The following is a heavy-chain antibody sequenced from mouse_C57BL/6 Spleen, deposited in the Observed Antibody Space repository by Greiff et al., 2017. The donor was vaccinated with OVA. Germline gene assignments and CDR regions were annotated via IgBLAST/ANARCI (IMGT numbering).Heavy chain of an antibody. CDR1: GYTFTDYY. D-gene: IGHD2-4*01. CDR2: IYPGSGNT. V-gene: IGHV1-76*01. J-gene: IGHJ4*01. CDR3: ARLRLPEAMDY. Sequence: QVQLQQSGAELVRPGASVKLSCKASGYTFTDYYINWVKQRPGQGLEWIARIYPGSGNTYYNEKFKGKATLTAEKSSSTAYMQLSSLTSEDSAVYFCARLRLPEAMDYWGQGTSVTVSS.